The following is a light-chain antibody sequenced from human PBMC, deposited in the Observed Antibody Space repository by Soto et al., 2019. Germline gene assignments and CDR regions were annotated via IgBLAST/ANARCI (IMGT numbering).Light chain of an antibody. V-gene: IGKV1-16*01. Sequence: DIQMTQSPSSLSASVGDRVTITCRASQNLATYLNWYQQTPGKAPKLLIYTASTLQSGVPSRFSGSGSGTEFTLTISSLQPDDFARYYCQQYNRYPYTFGQGTRLEIK. CDR2: TAS. J-gene: IGKJ5*01. CDR1: QNLATY. CDR3: QQYNRYPYT.